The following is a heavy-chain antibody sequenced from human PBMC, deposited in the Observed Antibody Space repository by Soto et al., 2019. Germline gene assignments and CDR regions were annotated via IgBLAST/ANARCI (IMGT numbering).Heavy chain of an antibody. Sequence: LQLQESSPGLVKPSETLSLTCTVSGGSISSSNYYWGWIRQPPGKGLEWIGSIYYSWSTYYNPSLKRRVTISVDPSNNQFSLRVSSVTAADTAVYYCARRGRVVVTIPGYQSGVDVWGQGETVTVSS. V-gene: IGHV4-39*01. CDR1: GGSISSSNYY. CDR3: ARRGRVVVTIPGYQSGVDV. CDR2: IYYSWST. D-gene: IGHD2-15*01. J-gene: IGHJ6*02.